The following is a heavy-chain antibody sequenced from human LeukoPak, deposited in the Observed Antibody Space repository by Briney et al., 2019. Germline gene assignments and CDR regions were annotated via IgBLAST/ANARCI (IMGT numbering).Heavy chain of an antibody. J-gene: IGHJ4*02. Sequence: SGGSLRLSCAASGFTFSSYSMNWVRQAPGKGLEYGSAISSNGGSTYYANSVKGRFTISRDNSKNTLYLQMGSLRAEDMAVYYCARVGVYDYVWGSYRYPDYWGQGTLVTVSS. CDR3: ARVGVYDYVWGSYRYPDY. CDR2: ISSNGGST. CDR1: GFTFSSYS. D-gene: IGHD3-16*02. V-gene: IGHV3-64*01.